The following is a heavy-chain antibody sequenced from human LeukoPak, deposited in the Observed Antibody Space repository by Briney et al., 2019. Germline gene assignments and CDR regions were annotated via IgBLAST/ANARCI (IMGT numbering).Heavy chain of an antibody. D-gene: IGHD4-17*01. J-gene: IGHJ3*02. CDR3: ARGNGDYDDDAFDI. V-gene: IGHV4-59*01. CDR2: IYYSGST. CDR1: GGSISSYY. Sequence: SETLSLTCTVSGGSISSYYWSWIRQPPGKGLEWIGYIYYSGSTNYNPSLKSRVTISVDASKNQFSLKLSSVTAADTAEYYCARGNGDYDDDAFDIWGQGTMVTVSS.